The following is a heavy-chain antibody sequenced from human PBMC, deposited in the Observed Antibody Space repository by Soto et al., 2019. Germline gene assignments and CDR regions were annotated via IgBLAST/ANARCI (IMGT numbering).Heavy chain of an antibody. D-gene: IGHD6-19*01. V-gene: IGHV5-51*01. CDR1: GYSFTSYW. J-gene: IGHJ6*02. Sequence: GESLKISCKGSGYSFTSYWIGWVRQMPGKGLEWMGIIYPGDSDTRYSPSFQGQVTISADKSISTAYLQWSSLKASDTAMYYCARHLKAVAASNYYYYGMDVWGQGTTVTVSS. CDR3: ARHLKAVAASNYYYYGMDV. CDR2: IYPGDSDT.